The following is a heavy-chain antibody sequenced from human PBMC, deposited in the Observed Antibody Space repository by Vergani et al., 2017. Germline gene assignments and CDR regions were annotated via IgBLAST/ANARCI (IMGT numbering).Heavy chain of an antibody. V-gene: IGHV4-38-2*02. J-gene: IGHJ5*02. Sequence: QVQLQESGPGLVKPSETLSLTCTVSGYSISSGSYWGWIRQPPGKGLEWIGSIYHSGSTNYNPSLKSRVTISVDTSKNQFSLKLSSVTAADTAVYYCARVKYYDILTGSRPGGFDPWGQGTLVTVSS. CDR1: GYSISSGSY. CDR2: IYHSGST. D-gene: IGHD3-9*01. CDR3: ARVKYYDILTGSRPGGFDP.